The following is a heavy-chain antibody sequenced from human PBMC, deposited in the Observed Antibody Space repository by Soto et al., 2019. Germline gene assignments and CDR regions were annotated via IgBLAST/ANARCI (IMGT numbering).Heavy chain of an antibody. CDR3: AREYRIVASSQGY. V-gene: IGHV3-11*01. Sequence: QVQLVESGGGLVSPGGSLRLSCAASGFTFSDYYMSWIRQAPGKGLEWVAYISNSDSTKYYSDSVKGRFTISRHNAKNSLFLQMNSLGAADPAVYYCAREYRIVASSQGYWGQGTLVTVSS. CDR2: ISNSDSTK. CDR1: GFTFSDYY. J-gene: IGHJ4*02. D-gene: IGHD5-12*01.